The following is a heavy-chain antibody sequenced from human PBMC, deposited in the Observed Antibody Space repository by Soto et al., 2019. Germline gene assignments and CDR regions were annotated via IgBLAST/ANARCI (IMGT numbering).Heavy chain of an antibody. CDR3: AREGLVLVPTTVNSDYYYYAMDV. CDR2: ISPKYANT. J-gene: IGHJ6*02. D-gene: IGHD2-2*01. CDR1: GYAFTNFG. Sequence: ASVKVSCKASGYAFTNFGISWVRQAPGQGLEWMGWISPKYANTNYAQKFQGRVTITADESTNTAYMELSSLRSEDTAVYYCAREGLVLVPTTVNSDYYYYAMDVWGQGTTVTVSS. V-gene: IGHV1-18*01.